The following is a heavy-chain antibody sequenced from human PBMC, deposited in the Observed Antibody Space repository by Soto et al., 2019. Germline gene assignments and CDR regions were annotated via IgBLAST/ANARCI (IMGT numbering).Heavy chain of an antibody. J-gene: IGHJ5*02. D-gene: IGHD3-3*01. Sequence: PSETLSLTCTVSGGSISSGDYYWSWIRQPPGKGLEWIGYIYHSGSTYYNPSLKSRLTISVDTSKNQFSLKVNSVTAADTAVYYCARGSYYDFWSIYWSWFDPWGQGTLVTVSS. CDR3: ARGSYYDFWSIYWSWFDP. CDR1: GGSISSGDYY. V-gene: IGHV4-30-4*01. CDR2: IYHSGST.